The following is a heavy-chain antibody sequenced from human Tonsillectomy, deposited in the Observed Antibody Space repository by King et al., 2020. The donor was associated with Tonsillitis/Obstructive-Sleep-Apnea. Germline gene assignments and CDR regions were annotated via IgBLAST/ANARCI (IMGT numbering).Heavy chain of an antibody. J-gene: IGHJ4*02. D-gene: IGHD4-11*01. CDR2: CKSKTDGWTT. V-gene: IGHV3-15*01. CDR1: GFTFSNAW. Sequence: EGQLVQSGGGLVKPGGSLRLSCAASGFTFSNAWMRWVLQDPGKWLELVGRCKSKTDGWTTDVASPVKGRLTISRGDSKNTLYLQMNSLKTEDTAVYYCTTTFKTTVTTKVYWGQGTLVTVSS. CDR3: TTTFKTTVTTKVY.